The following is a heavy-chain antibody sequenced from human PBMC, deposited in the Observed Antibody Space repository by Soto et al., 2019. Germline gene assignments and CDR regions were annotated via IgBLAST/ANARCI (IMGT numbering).Heavy chain of an antibody. CDR1: GFTFSSYA. V-gene: IGHV3-30-3*01. J-gene: IGHJ5*02. Sequence: QVQLVESGGGVVQPGRSLRLSCAASGFTFSSYAMHWVRQAPGKGLEWVAVISYDGSNKYYADSVKGRFTISRDNSKNTLYLQMNSLRAEDTAVYYCAPSPDSNYVWGWFDPWGQGTLVTVSS. D-gene: IGHD4-4*01. CDR2: ISYDGSNK. CDR3: APSPDSNYVWGWFDP.